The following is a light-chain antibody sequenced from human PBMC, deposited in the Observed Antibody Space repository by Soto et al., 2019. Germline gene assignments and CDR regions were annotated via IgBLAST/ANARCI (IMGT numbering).Light chain of an antibody. Sequence: EIVMTQSPATLSVSPGERATLSCRASQSVSILLAWYQQKPGQAPRLLIYDASNRASGTPARFSGSGSETDFTLTISSLEPEDFAVYYCQQYGSSLITFGQGTRREIK. CDR2: DAS. J-gene: IGKJ5*01. V-gene: IGKV3D-15*01. CDR1: QSVSIL. CDR3: QQYGSSLIT.